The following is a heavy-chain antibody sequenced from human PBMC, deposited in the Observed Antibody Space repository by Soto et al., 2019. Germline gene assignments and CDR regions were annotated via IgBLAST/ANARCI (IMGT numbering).Heavy chain of an antibody. Sequence: EVQLVESGGGLVQPGDSLRLSCAASGFTFSGPRMSWVRQAPGKGLEWVAKIRQDGSEKYYVDSVRGRFTISRDNAKSSLYLQMNSLRADDTAVYYCARDGYSYALDVWGQGTTVTVSS. CDR2: IRQDGSEK. J-gene: IGHJ6*02. CDR1: GFTFSGPR. CDR3: ARDGYSYALDV. V-gene: IGHV3-7*01.